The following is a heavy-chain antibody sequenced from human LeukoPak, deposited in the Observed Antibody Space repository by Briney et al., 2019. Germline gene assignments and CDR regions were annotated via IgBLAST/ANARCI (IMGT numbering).Heavy chain of an antibody. CDR3: ARGYCSGGSCYSENWFDP. V-gene: IGHV1-69*04. D-gene: IGHD2-15*01. CDR2: IIPILGIA. CDR1: GGTFSSYA. Sequence: ASVKVSCKASGGTFSSYAISWVRQAPGQGLEWMGRIIPILGIANYAQKFQGRVTITADKSTSTAYMELSSLRSEDTAVYYCARGYCSGGSCYSENWFDPWGQGTLVTVSS. J-gene: IGHJ5*02.